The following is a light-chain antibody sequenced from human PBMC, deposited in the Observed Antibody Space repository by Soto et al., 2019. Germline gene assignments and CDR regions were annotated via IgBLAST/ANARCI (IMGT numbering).Light chain of an antibody. Sequence: QSALTQPASLSGSPGQSITISCTGTSSDIGAYDYVSWFQQHPGKAPKLMISEVNNRPSGVSNRFSGSKSGNTASLTISGLRAEDEAHYHCCSYAGSRTFVFGGGTKLTVL. J-gene: IGLJ2*01. V-gene: IGLV2-23*02. CDR1: SSDIGAYDY. CDR2: EVN. CDR3: CSYAGSRTFV.